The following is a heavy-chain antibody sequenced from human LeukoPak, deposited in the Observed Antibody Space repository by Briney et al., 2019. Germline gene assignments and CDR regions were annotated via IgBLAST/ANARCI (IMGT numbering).Heavy chain of an antibody. V-gene: IGHV3-73*01. CDR3: TRDRGTYNRFDP. CDR2: IDKKDNLYAT. CDR1: GFSFSGSS. D-gene: IGHD2-15*01. J-gene: IGHJ5*02. Sequence: SLRLSCAASGFSFSGSSVHWVRQSSGRGLEWVGLIDKKDNLYATAYAESVRGRFTISRDDSKDTAFLHMDSLKTEDTALYYCTRDRGTYNRFDPWGQGTLVTVSS.